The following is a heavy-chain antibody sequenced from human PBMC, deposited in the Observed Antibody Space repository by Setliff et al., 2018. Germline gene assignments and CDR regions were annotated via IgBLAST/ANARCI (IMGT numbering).Heavy chain of an antibody. Sequence: SETLSLTCAVYGGSFSNYYWSWIRQPPGKGLEWLGEVSHSGSTNYKPSLEGRVAMSVDTSKRQFSLKLSSLTAADTALYFCARDNTILGATDYWGQGALVTVSS. CDR3: ARDNTILGATDY. CDR2: VSHSGST. D-gene: IGHD1-26*01. V-gene: IGHV4-34*01. J-gene: IGHJ4*02. CDR1: GGSFSNYY.